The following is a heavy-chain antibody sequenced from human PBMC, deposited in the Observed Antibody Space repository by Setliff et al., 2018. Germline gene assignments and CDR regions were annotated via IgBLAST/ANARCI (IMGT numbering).Heavy chain of an antibody. CDR3: ARADLRDAFDI. J-gene: IGHJ3*02. CDR1: GYTFTSYG. V-gene: IGHV1-18*01. Sequence: ASVKVSCKASGYTFTSYGFSWVRQAPGQGLEWMGWISVYNGKTNYAQKFQGRVTITTDESTSTAYMELSSLRSEDTAVYYCARADLRDAFDIWGQGTMVTVSS. D-gene: IGHD4-17*01. CDR2: ISVYNGKT.